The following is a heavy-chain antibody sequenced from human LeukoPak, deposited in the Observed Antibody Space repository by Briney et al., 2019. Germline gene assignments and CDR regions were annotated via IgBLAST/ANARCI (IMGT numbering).Heavy chain of an antibody. CDR1: GFTFSSYW. Sequence: PGGSLRLSCAASGFTFSSYWMHWVRQAPGKGLVWVSRINSDGSSTSYADSVKGRFTISRDNAKNTLYLQMNSLRAEDTAVYYCARWFGELFRYYYYYYYMDVWGKGTTVTVSS. CDR2: INSDGSST. J-gene: IGHJ6*03. V-gene: IGHV3-74*01. CDR3: ARWFGELFRYYYYYYYMDV. D-gene: IGHD3-10*01.